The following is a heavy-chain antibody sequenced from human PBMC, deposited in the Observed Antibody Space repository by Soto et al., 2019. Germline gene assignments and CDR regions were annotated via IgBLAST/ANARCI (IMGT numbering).Heavy chain of an antibody. D-gene: IGHD6-6*01. CDR1: GFSLSTSGVG. Sequence: QITLKESGPTLVKPTQTLTLTCTFSGFSLSTSGVGVGWIRQPPGKALEWLALIYWDDDKRYSPSLKSRLTITKDTSKNQVVLTVINMDPVDTATYYCAHRGSSHSFDIWGQGTMVTVSS. V-gene: IGHV2-5*02. CDR2: IYWDDDK. CDR3: AHRGSSHSFDI. J-gene: IGHJ3*02.